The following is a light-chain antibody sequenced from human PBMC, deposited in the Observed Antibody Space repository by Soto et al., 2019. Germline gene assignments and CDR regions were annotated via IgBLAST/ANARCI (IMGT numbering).Light chain of an antibody. Sequence: IQMTQSPSTLSASIGDRVTITCRASQSINNRLAWYQQMPGKAPNLLIYDASTLESGVPSRFRGSGSETEFTLTISGLQPDDFATYYCQHYNSYSEAFGQGTQVDI. J-gene: IGKJ1*01. CDR2: DAS. CDR3: QHYNSYSEA. CDR1: QSINNR. V-gene: IGKV1-5*01.